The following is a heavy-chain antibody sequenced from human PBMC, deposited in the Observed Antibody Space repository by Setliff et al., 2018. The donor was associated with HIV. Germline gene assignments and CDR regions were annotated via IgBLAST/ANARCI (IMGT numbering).Heavy chain of an antibody. CDR2: IKSKTDGETE. J-gene: IGHJ4*02. CDR1: GFTFTNAW. D-gene: IGHD3-10*01. Sequence: PGGSLRLSCAASGFTFTNAWMSWVRQAPGKGLEWVGRIKSKTDGETEDYAAPVKGRFTISRDDSRSTLYLQVNSLITEDTALYYCTTAVAQNWYGSGNENYWGQGTLVTVSS. V-gene: IGHV3-15*01. CDR3: TTAVAQNWYGSGNENY.